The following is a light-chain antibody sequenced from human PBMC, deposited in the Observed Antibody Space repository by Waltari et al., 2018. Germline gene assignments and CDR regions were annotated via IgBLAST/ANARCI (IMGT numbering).Light chain of an antibody. V-gene: IGLV3-19*01. Sequence: SSELTQDPAVSVALGQTVRITCQGDSLTNYAPNWYQQRPGQAPILVIFSVDDRPSVIPYRFSGSLAGDTASFTITGTQAEDEADYYCNSRDPTTNAVVFGGGTRLTVL. CDR3: NSRDPTTNAVV. J-gene: IGLJ2*01. CDR2: SVD. CDR1: SLTNYA.